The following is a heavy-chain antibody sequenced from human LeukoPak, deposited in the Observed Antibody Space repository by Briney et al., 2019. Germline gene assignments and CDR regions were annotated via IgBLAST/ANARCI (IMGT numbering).Heavy chain of an antibody. Sequence: ASVKVSCKASGYTFTSFGIIWVRQAPGQGLEWMGWISAYNGNTNYAQKVQGRITMTTGRSTSTAYMELRSLRPDDTAVYYCARDNLGFDYWGQGTLVTV. J-gene: IGHJ4*02. CDR1: GYTFTSFG. CDR3: ARDNLGFDY. V-gene: IGHV1-18*01. D-gene: IGHD7-27*01. CDR2: ISAYNGNT.